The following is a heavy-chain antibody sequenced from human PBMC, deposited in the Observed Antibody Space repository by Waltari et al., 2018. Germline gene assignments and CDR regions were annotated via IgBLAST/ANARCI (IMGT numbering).Heavy chain of an antibody. CDR3: ARDFAYGRFDY. Sequence: EVQLVESGGALVQPGGSLRLSCTDSGFTFSNFWMTWVRQAPGKGLGWVAMIGHEASATYYVGSVKDRFTVSRDNTKSSLFLQMNSLSVEDTAVYYCARDFAYGRFDYWGQGTLVTVSS. V-gene: IGHV3-7*03. CDR1: GFTFSNFW. D-gene: IGHD3-10*01. J-gene: IGHJ4*02. CDR2: IGHEASAT.